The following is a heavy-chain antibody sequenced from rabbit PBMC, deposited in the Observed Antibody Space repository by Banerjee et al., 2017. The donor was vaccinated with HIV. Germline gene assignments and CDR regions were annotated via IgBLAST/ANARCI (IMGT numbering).Heavy chain of an antibody. J-gene: IGHJ4*01. CDR1: GIDFSAYYY. V-gene: IGHV1S43*01. CDR2: IYTTSGST. Sequence: QQQLEESGGGLVKPGGTLTLTCKASGIDFSAYYYMCWVRQAPGKGLELIACIYTTSGSTWYASWVNGRFTISRSTSLNTMDLKMTSLTAADTATYFCARGYAGGADYGYAPFNLWGPGTLVTVS. CDR3: ARGYAGGADYGYAPFNL. D-gene: IGHD6-1*01.